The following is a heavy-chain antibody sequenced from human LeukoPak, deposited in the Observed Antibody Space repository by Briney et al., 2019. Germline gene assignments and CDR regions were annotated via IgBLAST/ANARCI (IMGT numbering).Heavy chain of an antibody. J-gene: IGHJ4*02. CDR2: IKQDGSER. V-gene: IGHV3-7*01. Sequence: PGGSLRLSCAASGFTFSSYWMYWVRQAPGKGLEWVANIKQDGSERYYVDSVKGRFTISRDNAKNSVSLQMNSLRVEDTALYYCATDGGPFDNWGQGTLVAVSS. CDR1: GFTFSSYW. CDR3: ATDGGPFDN.